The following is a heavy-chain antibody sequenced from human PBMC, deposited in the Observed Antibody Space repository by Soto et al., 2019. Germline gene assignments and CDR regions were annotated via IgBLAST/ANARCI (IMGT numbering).Heavy chain of an antibody. J-gene: IGHJ6*02. D-gene: IGHD6-13*01. CDR3: ARVPGRIAAAGGYYYYGMDV. CDR1: GGSFSGYY. V-gene: IGHV4-34*01. Sequence: PSETLSLTCAVYGGSFSGYYWSWIRQPPGKGLEWIGEINHSGGTNYNPSLKSRVTISVDTSKNQFSLKLSSVTAADTAVYYCARVPGRIAAAGGYYYYGMDVWGQGTTVTVSS. CDR2: INHSGGT.